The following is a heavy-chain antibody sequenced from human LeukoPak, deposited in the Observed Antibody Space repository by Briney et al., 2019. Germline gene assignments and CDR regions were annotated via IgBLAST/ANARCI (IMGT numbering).Heavy chain of an antibody. CDR1: GRSISSYY. J-gene: IGHJ3*02. Sequence: SETLSLTCTVSGRSISSYYWSWIRQPPGKGLEWIGYIYYSGSTNYTPSLKSRVTISVDTSKNQSSMKLSSVTAAETAVYYCARGDSSGYENAFDIWGQGTMVTVSS. D-gene: IGHD3-22*01. CDR3: ARGDSSGYENAFDI. V-gene: IGHV4-59*01. CDR2: IYYSGST.